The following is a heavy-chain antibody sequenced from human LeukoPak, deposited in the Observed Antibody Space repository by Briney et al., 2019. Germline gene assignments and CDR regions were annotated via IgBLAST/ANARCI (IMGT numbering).Heavy chain of an antibody. Sequence: SETLSLTCAVYGGSFSGYYWSWVRQPPEKGLEWIGEINHSGSTNYNPSLKSRVTISVDTSKNQFSLKLSSVTAADTAVYYCARWTSRYSSGWYSFDYWGQGTLVTVSS. CDR1: GGSFSGYY. CDR3: ARWTSRYSSGWYSFDY. CDR2: INHSGST. V-gene: IGHV4-34*01. J-gene: IGHJ4*02. D-gene: IGHD6-19*01.